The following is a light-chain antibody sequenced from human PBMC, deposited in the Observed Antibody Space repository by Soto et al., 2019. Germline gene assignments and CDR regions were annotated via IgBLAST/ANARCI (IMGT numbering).Light chain of an antibody. CDR2: DAS. CDR1: QSVSSY. Sequence: EIVLTQSPATLSLSPGERATLSCRASQSVSSYLAWYQQKPGQAPRLLIYDASIRATGISARFSGSGSGTEFTLTISSLQSEDLAVYYCQQYNNWPRAFGQGTKV. J-gene: IGKJ1*01. CDR3: QQYNNWPRA. V-gene: IGKV3-15*01.